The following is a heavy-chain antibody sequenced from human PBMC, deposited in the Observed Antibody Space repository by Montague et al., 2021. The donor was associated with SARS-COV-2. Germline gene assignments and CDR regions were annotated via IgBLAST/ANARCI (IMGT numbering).Heavy chain of an antibody. CDR1: GGSISSGGYY. CDR3: ARARITMIVVGNAFDI. V-gene: IGHV4-31*03. CDR2: IYYSGST. J-gene: IGHJ3*02. D-gene: IGHD3-22*01. Sequence: TLSLTCTVSGGSISSGGYYWSWIRQPPGKGLEWIGYIYYSGSTYYNPSLKSRVTISVDTSKNQFSLKLSSVTAADTAVYYYARARITMIVVGNAFDIWGQGTMVTVSS.